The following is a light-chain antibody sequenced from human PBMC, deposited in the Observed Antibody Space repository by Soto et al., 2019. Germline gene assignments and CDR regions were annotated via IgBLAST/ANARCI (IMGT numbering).Light chain of an antibody. V-gene: IGLV2-8*01. Sequence: QSVLTQPPSASGSPGQSVTISCTGTSSDVGAYNYVSWYQQHPGKAPKLMISEVNKRPSGFPGRFSGSKSGNTASLPVSGLQPEDEADYYCSSYGGPNNSNYVFGTGTKLTVL. CDR3: SSYGGPNNSNYV. CDR1: SSDVGAYNY. J-gene: IGLJ1*01. CDR2: EVN.